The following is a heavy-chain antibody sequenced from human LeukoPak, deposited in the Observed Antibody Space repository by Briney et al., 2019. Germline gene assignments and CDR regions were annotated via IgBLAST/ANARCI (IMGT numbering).Heavy chain of an antibody. CDR1: GYTFTSYA. Sequence: ASVKVSCKASGYTFTSYAISWVRQAPGQGLEWMGWISVYNDNTNYAQKLQGKVTMTTDTSTSTAYMELRGLRSDDTAVYYCARRGTMIYGMDVWGQGTTVTVSS. CDR2: ISVYNDNT. V-gene: IGHV1-18*01. CDR3: ARRGTMIYGMDV. D-gene: IGHD3-22*01. J-gene: IGHJ6*02.